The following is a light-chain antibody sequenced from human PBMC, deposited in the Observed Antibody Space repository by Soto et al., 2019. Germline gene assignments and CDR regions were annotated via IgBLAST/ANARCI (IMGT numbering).Light chain of an antibody. V-gene: IGLV1-44*01. Sequence: QSVLTQPPSASGTPGQRVTISCSGGSSNIGSNTVSWYQQLPGTAPKLVMYVNNQRSSGVPDRFSGSKSGTSASLAISGLQSEDEADYYCATWDDSLYGPVFGGGTKLTVL. J-gene: IGLJ2*01. CDR2: VNN. CDR3: ATWDDSLYGPV. CDR1: SSNIGSNT.